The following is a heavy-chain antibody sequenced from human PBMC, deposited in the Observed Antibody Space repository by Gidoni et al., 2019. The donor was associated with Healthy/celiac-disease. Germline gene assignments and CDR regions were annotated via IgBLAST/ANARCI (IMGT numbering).Heavy chain of an antibody. CDR1: GYSFTSYW. Sequence: EVQLVQSGAEVKKPGESLRISCKGSGYSFTSYWISWVRQMPGKGLEWMGRIDPSDSYTNYSPSFQGHVTISADKSISTAYLQWSSRKASDTAMYYCARRGSYYDILTGYYTYYFDYWGQGTLVTVSS. J-gene: IGHJ4*02. V-gene: IGHV5-10-1*01. CDR2: IDPSDSYT. CDR3: ARRGSYYDILTGYYTYYFDY. D-gene: IGHD3-9*01.